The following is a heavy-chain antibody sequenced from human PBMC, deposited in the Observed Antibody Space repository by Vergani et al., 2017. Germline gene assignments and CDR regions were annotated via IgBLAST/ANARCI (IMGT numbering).Heavy chain of an antibody. D-gene: IGHD3-3*01. CDR3: ARHIEGRVLYYDFWSGSTFDF. CDR1: GYTFTNYY. J-gene: IGHJ4*02. V-gene: IGHV1-46*01. Sequence: QVQLVQSGAEMKKPGASVKVSCKASGYTFTNYYMHWMRQAPGQGLEWMGIINPSGGSTSYAQKFQDRVTITADESTSTAYMELSSLSSVTAADTAVYYCARHIEGRVLYYDFWSGSTFDFRGQGTLVTVSS. CDR2: INPSGGST.